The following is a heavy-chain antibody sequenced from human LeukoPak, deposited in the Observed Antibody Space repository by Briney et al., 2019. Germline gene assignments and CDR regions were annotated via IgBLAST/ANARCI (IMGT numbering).Heavy chain of an antibody. CDR3: ARDTGWDFISSVDY. CDR2: INPSAGNT. V-gene: IGHV1-46*03. Sequence: ASVKVSCKTSGYTFPRYYIHWVRQAPGQGGEGMARINPSAGNTNYAPKFQGRLTLTRDTSTATVYMELSSLNSKDTAVYYCARDTGWDFISSVDYWGQGTLVTVSS. J-gene: IGHJ4*02. D-gene: IGHD3-22*01. CDR1: GYTFPRYY.